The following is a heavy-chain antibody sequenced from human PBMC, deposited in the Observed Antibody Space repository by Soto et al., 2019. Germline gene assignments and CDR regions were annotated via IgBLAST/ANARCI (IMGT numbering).Heavy chain of an antibody. V-gene: IGHV3-30-3*01. D-gene: IGHD2-21*02. CDR3: ARDLSVVTQVPDY. CDR1: GFTFSSYA. J-gene: IGHJ4*02. CDR2: ISYDGSNK. Sequence: GESLKISCAASGFTFSSYAMHWVRQAPGKGLEWVAVISYDGSNKYYADSVKGRFTISRDNSKNTLYLQMNSLRAEDTAVYYCARDLSVVTQVPDYWGQGTLVTVSS.